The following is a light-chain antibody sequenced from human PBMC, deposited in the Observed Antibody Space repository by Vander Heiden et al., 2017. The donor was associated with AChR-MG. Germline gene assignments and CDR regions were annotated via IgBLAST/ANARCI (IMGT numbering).Light chain of an antibody. CDR2: SSN. Sequence: QSVLTQPPSASGPPGQSVPISCPGRLSHIRRNRVHWYKQLAGTAPKLIIHSSNDRPSGVPDRFYGSKSGTSASLAISGLQSEDEADYYCAAGDDSLSGWVFGGGTKLTVL. J-gene: IGLJ3*02. CDR1: LSHIRRNR. V-gene: IGLV1-44*01. CDR3: AAGDDSLSGWV.